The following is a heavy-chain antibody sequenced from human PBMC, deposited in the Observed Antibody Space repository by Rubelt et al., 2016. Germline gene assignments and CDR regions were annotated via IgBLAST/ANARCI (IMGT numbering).Heavy chain of an antibody. CDR2: IYTSGST. D-gene: IGHD3-22*01. CDR3: ARDEVDYYDSSGYYQTRYFDY. Sequence: IRQPAGKGLEWIGRIYTSGSTNYNPSLKSRVTMSVDTSKNQFSLKLSSVTAADTAVYYCARDEVDYYDSSGYYQTRYFDYWGQGTLVTVSS. V-gene: IGHV4-4*07. J-gene: IGHJ4*02.